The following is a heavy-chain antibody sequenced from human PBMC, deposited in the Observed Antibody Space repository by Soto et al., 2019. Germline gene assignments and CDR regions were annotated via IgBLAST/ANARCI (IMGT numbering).Heavy chain of an antibody. CDR3: ARGHEFGGNSEAFEA. D-gene: IGHD2-15*01. V-gene: IGHV1-69*12. J-gene: IGHJ3*01. Sequence: QVQLVQSGAEVKKPGSSVKVSCKASGGSFRREAISWVRQAPGQGPEWMGGILPFFGTADYAQKFQGRVTLTADVSTTTVYMELSSLRFEDTAVYYGARGHEFGGNSEAFEAWGQGTMVIVSS. CDR1: GGSFRREA. CDR2: ILPFFGTA.